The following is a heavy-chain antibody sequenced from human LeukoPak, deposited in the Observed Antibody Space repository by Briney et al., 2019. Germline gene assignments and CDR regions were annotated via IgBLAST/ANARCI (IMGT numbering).Heavy chain of an antibody. J-gene: IGHJ5*02. Sequence: GGSLRLSCAASGFTFSSYGMHWVRQAPGKGLEWVAVISYDGSNKYYADSVKGRFTISRDNSKNTLYLQMNSLRVEDTAVYYCARPYCDRTGCFLGGFDPWGQGTLVTVSS. V-gene: IGHV3-30*03. D-gene: IGHD2/OR15-2a*01. CDR1: GFTFSSYG. CDR2: ISYDGSNK. CDR3: ARPYCDRTGCFLGGFDP.